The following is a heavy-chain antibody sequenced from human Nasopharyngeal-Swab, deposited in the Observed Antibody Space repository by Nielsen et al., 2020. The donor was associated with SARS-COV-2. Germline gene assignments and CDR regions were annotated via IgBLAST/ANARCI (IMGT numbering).Heavy chain of an antibody. Sequence: WVRQAPGRGRGWMGWINTNTGNTTYAQGFTGRFVFSLDTSVSTAYLQISSLKAEDTAVYYCARDAILWFGELLIWFDPWGQGTLVTVSS. V-gene: IGHV7-4-1*02. J-gene: IGHJ5*02. CDR3: ARDAILWFGELLIWFDP. CDR2: INTNTGNT. D-gene: IGHD3-10*01.